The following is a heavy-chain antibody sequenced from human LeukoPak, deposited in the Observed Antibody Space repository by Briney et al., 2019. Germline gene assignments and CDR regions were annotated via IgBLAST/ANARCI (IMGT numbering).Heavy chain of an antibody. J-gene: IGHJ4*02. CDR2: ISYDGSNK. D-gene: IGHD1-7*01. V-gene: IGHV3-30-3*01. Sequence: GGSLRLSCAASGFTFSSYAMHWVRQAPGKGLEWVAVISYDGSNKYYADSVKGRFTISRDNSKNTLYLQMNSLRAEDTAVYYCARDHLLYGITGTNDYFDYWGQGTLVTVSS. CDR1: GFTFSSYA. CDR3: ARDHLLYGITGTNDYFDY.